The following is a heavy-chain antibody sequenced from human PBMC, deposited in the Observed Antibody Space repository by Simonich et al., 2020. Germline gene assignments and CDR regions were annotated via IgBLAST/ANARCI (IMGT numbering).Heavy chain of an antibody. CDR3: ARHLQLGPFDY. J-gene: IGHJ4*02. CDR2: INHSGST. CDR1: GGSFRGYY. Sequence: QVQLQQWGAGLLKPSETLSLTCAVYGGSFRGYYWSWIRQPPGKELEWIGEINHSGSTNYNPSLKSRVTISVDTSKNQFSLKLSSVTAADTAVYYCARHLQLGPFDYWGQGTLVTVSS. V-gene: IGHV4-34*01. D-gene: IGHD1-1*01.